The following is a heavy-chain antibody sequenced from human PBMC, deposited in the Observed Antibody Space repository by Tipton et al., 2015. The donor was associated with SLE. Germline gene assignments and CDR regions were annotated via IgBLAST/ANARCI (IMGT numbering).Heavy chain of an antibody. D-gene: IGHD6-13*01. CDR2: IYYSGST. CDR3: ARGNSSFNY. CDR1: GGSFSGYY. V-gene: IGHV4-59*01. Sequence: TLSLTCAVYGGSFSGYYWSWIRQPPGKGLEWIGYIYYSGSTNYNPSLKSRVTISVDTSKNQFSLKLSSVTAADTAVYYCARGNSSFNYWGQGTLVTVSS. J-gene: IGHJ4*02.